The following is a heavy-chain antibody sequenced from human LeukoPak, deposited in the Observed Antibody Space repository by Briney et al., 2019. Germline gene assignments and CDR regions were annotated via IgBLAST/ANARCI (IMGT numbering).Heavy chain of an antibody. J-gene: IGHJ6*02. CDR3: AKAGYCSSTSCSYYYYGMDV. D-gene: IGHD2-2*03. Sequence: PGGSLRLSCAASGFTFSSYAMSWVRQAPGKGLEWVSAISGSGGSTYYADSVKGRFTISRDNSKNTLYLQMNSLRAEDTAGYYCAKAGYCSSTSCSYYYYGMDVWGQGTTVTVSS. V-gene: IGHV3-23*01. CDR1: GFTFSSYA. CDR2: ISGSGGST.